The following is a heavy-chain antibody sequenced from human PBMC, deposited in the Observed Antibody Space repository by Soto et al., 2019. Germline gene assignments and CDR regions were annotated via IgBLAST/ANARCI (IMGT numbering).Heavy chain of an antibody. J-gene: IGHJ4*02. V-gene: IGHV4-61*01. CDR1: GGSVSSGSYY. CDR3: ARDHVGSYYDSSGYYY. CDR2: IYYSGCT. Sequence: PSETLSLTCTVSGGSVSSGSYYWSWIRQPPGKGLEWIGYIYYSGCTNYNPSLKSRVTISVDTSKNQFSLKLSSVTAADTAVYYCARDHVGSYYDSSGYYYWGQGTLVTVSS. D-gene: IGHD3-22*01.